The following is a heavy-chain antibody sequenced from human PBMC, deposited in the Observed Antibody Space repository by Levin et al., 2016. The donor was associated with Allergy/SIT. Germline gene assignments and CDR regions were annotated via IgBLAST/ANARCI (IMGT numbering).Heavy chain of an antibody. CDR2: ISSSSSTI. Sequence: GESLKISCAASGFTFSSYSMNWVRQAPGKGLEWVSYISSSSSTIYYADSVKGRFTISRDNAKNSLYLQMNSLRAEDTAVYYCASASDWGQGTLVTVSS. CDR3: ASASD. CDR1: GFTFSSYS. J-gene: IGHJ4*02. V-gene: IGHV3-48*01.